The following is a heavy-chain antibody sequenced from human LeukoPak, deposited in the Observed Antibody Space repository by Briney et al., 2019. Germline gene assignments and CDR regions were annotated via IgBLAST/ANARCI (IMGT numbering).Heavy chain of an antibody. V-gene: IGHV4-34*01. CDR2: INHSGST. Sequence: SETLSLTCAVYGGSFSGYYWSWIRQPPGKGLEWIGEINHSGSTNYNPSLKSRVTISVDTSKNQFSLKLSSVTAADTAAYYCARGLKEYYYYYMDVWGKGTTVTVSS. CDR3: ARGLKEYYYYYMDV. J-gene: IGHJ6*03. CDR1: GGSFSGYY.